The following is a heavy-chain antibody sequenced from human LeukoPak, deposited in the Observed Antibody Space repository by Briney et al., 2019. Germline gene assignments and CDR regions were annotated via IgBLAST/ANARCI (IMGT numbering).Heavy chain of an antibody. CDR3: IRVPY. J-gene: IGHJ4*02. Sequence: PGGSLRLSCAVSGFTFNKYYMHWVRQAPGKGLVWVSRISSDGSNTNNADSVKGRFTISRDNAKNTLYLQMNSLRAEDTAVYYCIRVPYWGQGALVTVSS. CDR2: ISSDGSNT. CDR1: GFTFNKYY. V-gene: IGHV3-74*01.